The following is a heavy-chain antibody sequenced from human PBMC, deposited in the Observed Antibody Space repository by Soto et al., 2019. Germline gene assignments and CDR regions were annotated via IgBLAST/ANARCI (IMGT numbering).Heavy chain of an antibody. D-gene: IGHD2-2*01. V-gene: IGHV3-23*01. J-gene: IGHJ6*02. CDR3: ATSLSTAVNYGLDV. CDR1: GFTFSDNA. CDR2: ISDDGDST. Sequence: EVRLLESGGGLVQPGGSLRLSCGASGFTFSDNARTWVRQAPGKGLEWVSSISDDGDSTYYADSVKGRFTISRDNSKNTLFLQMSSLGAEDTAVYYCATSLSTAVNYGLDVWGQGTSVTVSS.